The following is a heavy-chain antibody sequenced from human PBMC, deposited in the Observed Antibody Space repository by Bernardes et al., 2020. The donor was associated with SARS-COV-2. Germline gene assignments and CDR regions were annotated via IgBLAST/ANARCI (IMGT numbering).Heavy chain of an antibody. Sequence: GGSLRLSCAASGFTFNSYAMSWVRRAPGKGLEWVSGISSSGGTTYYADSVKGRFTISRDNSKNTLYLQMNSLRAEDTAVFYCAKDREDTTATTYGMDVWGQGTTVTVSS. CDR2: ISSSGGTT. D-gene: IGHD4-17*01. CDR3: AKDREDTTATTYGMDV. J-gene: IGHJ6*02. CDR1: GFTFNSYA. V-gene: IGHV3-23*01.